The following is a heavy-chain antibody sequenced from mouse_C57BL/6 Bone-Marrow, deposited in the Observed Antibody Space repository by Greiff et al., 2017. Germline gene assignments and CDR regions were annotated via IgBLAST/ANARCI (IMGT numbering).Heavy chain of an antibody. V-gene: IGHV1-81*01. D-gene: IGHD2-2*01. CDR2: IYPSSGNT. J-gene: IGHJ2*01. CDR3: TRVDYYGNDRDY. Sequence: QVQLQQSGAELARPGASVKLSCKASGYTFTSYGISWVKQRTGQGLVWIGEIYPSSGNTYYNEKFKGKATLTSDKASSTAYMELRSLTSEDSAVYCCTRVDYYGNDRDYWGQGTTLTFSS. CDR1: GYTFTSYG.